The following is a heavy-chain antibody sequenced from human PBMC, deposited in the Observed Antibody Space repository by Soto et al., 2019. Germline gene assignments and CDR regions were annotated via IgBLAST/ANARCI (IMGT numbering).Heavy chain of an antibody. Sequence: EVQLVESGGGLVQPGGSLRLSCAASGFTFSSYWMHWVRKARGKGLVWVSRINSDGSSTSYADSVKARFTISRDNAKNTLYLQMNSLRAEDTAVYYCVRTSLVVAAATREDYWGQGTLVTVSS. V-gene: IGHV3-74*01. CDR1: GFTFSSYW. J-gene: IGHJ4*02. CDR2: INSDGSST. CDR3: VRTSLVVAAATREDY. D-gene: IGHD2-15*01.